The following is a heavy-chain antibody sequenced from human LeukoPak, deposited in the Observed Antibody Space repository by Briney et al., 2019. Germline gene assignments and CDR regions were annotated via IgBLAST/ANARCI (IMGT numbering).Heavy chain of an antibody. CDR2: IYYSGST. Sequence: PSETLSLTCTVSGGSISSYYWSWIRQPPGKGLEWIGYIYYSGSTNYNPSLKSRVTISVDTSKNQFSLKLSSVTAADTAVYYCARVGEYQPLLYKDYWGQGTLVTVSS. CDR1: GGSISSYY. V-gene: IGHV4-59*08. J-gene: IGHJ4*02. CDR3: ARVGEYQPLLYKDY. D-gene: IGHD2-2*01.